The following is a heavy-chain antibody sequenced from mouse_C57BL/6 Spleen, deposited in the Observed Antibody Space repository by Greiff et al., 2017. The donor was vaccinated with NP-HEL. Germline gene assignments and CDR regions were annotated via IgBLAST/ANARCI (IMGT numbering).Heavy chain of an antibody. CDR2: ISSGSSTI. CDR3: ARMGSYYFDY. CDR1: GFTFSDYG. D-gene: IGHD3-1*01. Sequence: EVMLVESGGGLVKPGGSLKLSCAASGFTFSDYGMHWVRQAPEKGLEWVAYISSGSSTIYYADTVKGRFTISRDNAKNTLFLQMTSLRSEDTAMYYCARMGSYYFDYWGQGTTLTVSS. V-gene: IGHV5-17*01. J-gene: IGHJ2*01.